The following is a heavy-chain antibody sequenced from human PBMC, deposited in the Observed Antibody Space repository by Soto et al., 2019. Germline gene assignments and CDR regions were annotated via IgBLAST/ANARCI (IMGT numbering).Heavy chain of an antibody. D-gene: IGHD6-13*01. Sequence: SETLSLTCTVSGGSISSGDYYWSWIRQPPGKGLEWIGYIYYSGSTYYNPSLKSRVTISVDTSKNQFSLKLSSVTAADTAVYYCARGGYSRLYNWFDPWGRGTLVTVSS. CDR3: ARGGYSRLYNWFDP. J-gene: IGHJ5*02. CDR2: IYYSGST. V-gene: IGHV4-30-4*01. CDR1: GGSISSGDYY.